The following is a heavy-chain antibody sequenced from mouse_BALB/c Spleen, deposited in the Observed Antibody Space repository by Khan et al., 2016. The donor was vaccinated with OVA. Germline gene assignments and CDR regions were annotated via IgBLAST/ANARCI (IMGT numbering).Heavy chain of an antibody. CDR1: GYSFTGYF. V-gene: IGHV1-20*02. J-gene: IGHJ2*01. D-gene: IGHD1-1*01. CDR2: INPHIGET. Sequence: EMHLVESGPELVKPGASVKISCKASGYSFTGYFMNWVMQSHGKSLEWIGRINPHIGETFYNQKFKGKATLTVDESSSTAYMELRSLASEDSAVYYCARIYGSDFVYWGQGTTLTVSS. CDR3: ARIYGSDFVY.